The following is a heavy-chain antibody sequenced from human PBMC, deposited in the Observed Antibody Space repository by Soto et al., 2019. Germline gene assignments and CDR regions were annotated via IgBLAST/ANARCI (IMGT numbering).Heavy chain of an antibody. J-gene: IGHJ6*02. CDR2: IYSGGST. V-gene: IGHV3-66*01. D-gene: IGHD5-12*01. CDR3: ARDGYDDPRDYYYGMDV. CDR1: GFTVSSNY. Sequence: EVQLVESGGGLVQPGGSLRLSCAASGFTVSSNYMSWVRQAPGKGLEWVSVIYSGGSTYYADSVKGRFTISRDNSKNTLYLQMNSLRAEDTAVYYCARDGYDDPRDYYYGMDVWGQGTTVTVSS.